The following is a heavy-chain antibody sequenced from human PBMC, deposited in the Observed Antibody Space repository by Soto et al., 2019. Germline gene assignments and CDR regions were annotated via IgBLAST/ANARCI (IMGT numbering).Heavy chain of an antibody. CDR2: IIPIFGPA. J-gene: IGHJ6*02. CDR3: ATGSFTSTGGRIGYHYNAMDV. CDR1: GGAFSSHS. V-gene: IGHV1-69*13. Sequence: SVKVSFKSSGGAFSSHSIKWVRQAPGQGLEWMGGIIPIFGPANFAKKFQGRVTITADESTTTAYMELSSLTSEDTAVYYCATGSFTSTGGRIGYHYNAMDVWGQGTTVTVSS. D-gene: IGHD1-1*01.